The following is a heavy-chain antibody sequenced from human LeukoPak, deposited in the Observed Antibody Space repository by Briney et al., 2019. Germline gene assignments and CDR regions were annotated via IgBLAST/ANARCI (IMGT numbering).Heavy chain of an antibody. J-gene: IGHJ4*02. CDR2: MNPKSGNT. Sequence: GASVKVSCKASGYTFTSYDINWVRQATGQGLEWMGWMNPKSGNTGYAQKFQGRVTMTTDTSTSTAYMELRSLRSDDTAVYYCAQTLLGDILYYWGQGTLVTVSS. V-gene: IGHV1-8*01. D-gene: IGHD3-10*02. CDR1: GYTFTSYD. CDR3: AQTLLGDILYY.